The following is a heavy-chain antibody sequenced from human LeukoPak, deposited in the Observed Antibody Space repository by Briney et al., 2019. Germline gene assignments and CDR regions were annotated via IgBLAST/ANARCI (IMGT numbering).Heavy chain of an antibody. J-gene: IGHJ4*02. CDR2: IYKSGNT. CDR3: ARGSRTSVDY. D-gene: IGHD2-2*01. CDR1: GGXISNYY. Sequence: SETLSLTCTVSGGXISNYYCSWIRQPPGKGLEWIGYIYKSGNTNYNPSLKSRVTISVDTSKNEFSLNLSSVIAADTAVYYCARGSRTSVDYWGQGTLVTVSS. V-gene: IGHV4-59*01.